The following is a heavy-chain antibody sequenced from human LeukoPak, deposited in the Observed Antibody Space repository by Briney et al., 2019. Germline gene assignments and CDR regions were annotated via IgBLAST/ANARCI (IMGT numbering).Heavy chain of an antibody. CDR2: INHSGST. CDR3: ARDLSRVYYYDSSGLFSH. J-gene: IGHJ4*02. D-gene: IGHD3-22*01. CDR1: GGSFSGYY. Sequence: SETLSLTCAVYGGSFSGYYWSWIRQPPGKGLEWIGEINHSGSTNYNPSLKSRVTISVDTSKNQFSLKLSSVTAADTAVYYCARDLSRVYYYDSSGLFSHWGQGTLVTVSS. V-gene: IGHV4-34*01.